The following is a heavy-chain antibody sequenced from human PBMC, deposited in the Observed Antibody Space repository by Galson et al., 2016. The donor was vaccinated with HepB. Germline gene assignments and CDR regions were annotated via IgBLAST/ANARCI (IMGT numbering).Heavy chain of an antibody. J-gene: IGHJ4*02. Sequence: SLRLSCAASGFTFSSYWMHWVRQAPGKGLVWVSRINSDGSSTSYADSVKGRFTISRDNAKNTLYLQMNSLRAEDTAVYYCATPDYGDTPFDYWGQGTLVTVSS. D-gene: IGHD4-17*01. V-gene: IGHV3-74*01. CDR3: ATPDYGDTPFDY. CDR1: GFTFSSYW. CDR2: INSDGSST.